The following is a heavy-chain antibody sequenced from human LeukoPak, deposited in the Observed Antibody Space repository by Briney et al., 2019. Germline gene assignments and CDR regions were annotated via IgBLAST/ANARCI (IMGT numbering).Heavy chain of an antibody. Sequence: PSETLSLTCTVSGGSIGSYYWSWIRQPPGKGLEWIGYIYNSGSTNYSPTLKSRVTISVDTPKNQFSLKLSSVTAADTAVYYCARPSRDGYRYTFDYWGQGILVTVSS. CDR1: GGSIGSYY. J-gene: IGHJ4*02. V-gene: IGHV4-59*01. CDR2: IYNSGST. D-gene: IGHD5-24*01. CDR3: ARPSRDGYRYTFDY.